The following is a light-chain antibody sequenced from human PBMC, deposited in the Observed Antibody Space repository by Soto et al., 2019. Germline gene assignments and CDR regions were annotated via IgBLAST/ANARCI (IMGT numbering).Light chain of an antibody. CDR2: DVS. Sequence: SALTQPRSVSGSPGQSVTISCTGTSSDVGGYIYVSWYQQYAAKAPKVMIYDVSRRPSGVPDRFSGSKSGNTASLTISGLQAEDEAVYYCCSYAGNKTVVFGGGTKLTVL. V-gene: IGLV2-11*01. J-gene: IGLJ3*02. CDR1: SSDVGGYIY. CDR3: CSYAGNKTVV.